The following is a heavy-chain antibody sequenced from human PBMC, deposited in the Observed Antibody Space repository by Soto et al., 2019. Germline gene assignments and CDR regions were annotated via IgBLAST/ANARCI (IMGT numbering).Heavy chain of an antibody. J-gene: IGHJ4*02. CDR2: INPNSGGT. CDR1: GYTFTGYY. D-gene: IGHD3-22*01. Sequence: ASVKVSCKASGYTFTGYYMHWVRQAPGQVLEWMGWINPNSGGTNYAQKFQGRVTMTRDTSISTAYMELSRLRSDDTAVYYCARDGYDSSGYYLPDYWGQGTLVTVSS. V-gene: IGHV1-2*02. CDR3: ARDGYDSSGYYLPDY.